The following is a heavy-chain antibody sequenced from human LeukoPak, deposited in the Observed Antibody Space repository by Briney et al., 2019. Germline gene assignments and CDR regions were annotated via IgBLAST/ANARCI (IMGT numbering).Heavy chain of an antibody. CDR3: ARTYYYDSSGNWFDP. D-gene: IGHD3-22*01. Sequence: SVKVSCKASGGTFISYAISWVRQAPGQGLEWMGGIIPIFGTANYAQKFQGRATITADESTSTAYMELSSLRSEDTAVYYCARTYYYDSSGNWFDPWGQGTLVTVSS. V-gene: IGHV1-69*13. CDR1: GGTFISYA. CDR2: IIPIFGTA. J-gene: IGHJ5*02.